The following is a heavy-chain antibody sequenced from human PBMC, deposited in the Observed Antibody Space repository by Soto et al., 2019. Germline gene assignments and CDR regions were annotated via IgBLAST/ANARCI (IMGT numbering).Heavy chain of an antibody. CDR1: GGSISNSSYY. V-gene: IGHV4-39*01. CDR2: IYYSGST. J-gene: IGHJ6*02. D-gene: IGHD1-26*01. CDR3: ARYVGAIAYYGMDV. Sequence: SETLSLTCTVSGGSISNSSYYWGWIRQPPGKGLEWIGSIYYSGSTYYNPSLKSRVTISVDTSKNQFSLKLSSVTAADTAVYYCARYVGAIAYYGMDVWGQGTTVTVSS.